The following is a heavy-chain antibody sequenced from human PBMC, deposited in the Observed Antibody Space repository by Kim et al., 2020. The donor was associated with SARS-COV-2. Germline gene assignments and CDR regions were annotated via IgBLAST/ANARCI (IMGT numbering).Heavy chain of an antibody. V-gene: IGHV3-13*04. D-gene: IGHD1-20*01. CDR1: GFTFSSYD. J-gene: IGHJ2*01. CDR3: ARGPIEEGIRGTKGYFEL. Sequence: GGSLRLSCAASGFTFSSYDMHWVRQGTEKGLEWVSSIGTNAGTYYPDSVKDRFTISRENAKDSFYLQMNSLRAEDTAVYYCARGPIEEGIRGTKGYFELWGPGTVVTLSS. CDR2: IGTNAGT.